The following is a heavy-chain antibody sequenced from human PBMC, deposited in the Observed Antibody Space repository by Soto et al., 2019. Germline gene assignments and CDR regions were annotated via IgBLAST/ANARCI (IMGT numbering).Heavy chain of an antibody. V-gene: IGHV3-74*01. D-gene: IGHD3-16*01. J-gene: IGHJ4*02. CDR3: ARGAWGSYYFDY. CDR2: IKYDATST. Sequence: EVQLVESGGGLFQPGWSLRLSCAASGFTFNNYWIHWVRQAPGKGLVWVSRIKYDATSTNYADSVKGRFSISRDNAKNTVYLQMTRLRGDDTAVYYCARGAWGSYYFDYWGQGTLVIVSS. CDR1: GFTFNNYW.